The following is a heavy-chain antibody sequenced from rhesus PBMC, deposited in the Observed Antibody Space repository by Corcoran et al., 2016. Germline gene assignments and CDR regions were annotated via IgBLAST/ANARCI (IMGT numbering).Heavy chain of an antibody. J-gene: IGHJ5-1*01. V-gene: IGHV2-95*01. CDR2: IFCNDNK. Sequence: QVTLNESGPALVKPTQPLPLTCTFSGFSISTTGTGFACIRQLPSTALECLATIFCNDNKYSTPSLTTRRTNSKDAAKNQVALTVTTLYPVDTATYYCVRIRLGYCSGGVCPYGSFYQNRFDVWGPGVLVTVSS. CDR3: VRIRLGYCSGGVCPYGSFYQNRFDV. CDR1: GFSISTTGTG. D-gene: IGHD2-8*01.